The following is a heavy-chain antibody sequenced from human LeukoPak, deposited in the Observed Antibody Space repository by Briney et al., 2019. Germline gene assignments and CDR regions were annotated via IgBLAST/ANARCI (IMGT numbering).Heavy chain of an antibody. Sequence: PGGSLRLSCAASGFTVSSNYMSWVRQAPGKGREWVSLIYTGGKSYYADSVKGRFTLSRDNSKNTVYLQMTSLRVEDTAMYYCATISDLLYYFDSWGQGTLVTVSS. CDR1: GFTVSSNY. CDR3: ATISDLLYYFDS. V-gene: IGHV3-66*01. CDR2: IYTGGKS. J-gene: IGHJ4*02.